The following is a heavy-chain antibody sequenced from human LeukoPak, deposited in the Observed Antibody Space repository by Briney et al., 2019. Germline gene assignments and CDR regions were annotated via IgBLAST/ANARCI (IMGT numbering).Heavy chain of an antibody. CDR1: GFTFSSYG. CDR3: ARLGEDSYGYQTDFDY. J-gene: IGHJ4*02. CDR2: TSYDGTKN. V-gene: IGHV3-30*03. D-gene: IGHD5-18*01. Sequence: QPGRSLRLSCAASGFTFSSYGMHWVRQAPGKGLDWVAFTSYDGTKNYCADSVKGRFTISRDNSKNTLFLQMNSLRPEDTAVYYCARLGEDSYGYQTDFDYWGQGTLVTVSS.